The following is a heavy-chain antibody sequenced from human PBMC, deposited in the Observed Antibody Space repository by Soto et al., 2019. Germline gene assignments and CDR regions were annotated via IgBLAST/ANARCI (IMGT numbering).Heavy chain of an antibody. J-gene: IGHJ3*02. Sequence: QVELMQSGGEVKRPGASVKVSCKSSRYTFTSHGISWVRQAPGQGLEWMGWISTFNGKTDSAQKFQGRVTMTADTRTNTAYMELRSLRSDDTAVYYCARLLTEGATFREDAFDIWGQGTKGTVSS. CDR2: ISTFNGKT. CDR3: ARLLTEGATFREDAFDI. CDR1: RYTFTSHG. V-gene: IGHV1-18*01. D-gene: IGHD1-26*01.